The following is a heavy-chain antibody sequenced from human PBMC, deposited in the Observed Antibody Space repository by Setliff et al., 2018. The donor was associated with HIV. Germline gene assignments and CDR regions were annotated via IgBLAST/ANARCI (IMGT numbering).Heavy chain of an antibody. V-gene: IGHV3-30*02. CDR3: AKDHRVVSYYYDSSGYDY. CDR2: IAFDGSNR. CDR1: GFTISVYN. Sequence: GGSLRLSCVASGFTISVYNMHWVRQIPGKGLEWVAFIAFDGSNRYYIDSRKGRFTISRDNPKKTVYLQINSLRVEDTAMYYCAKDHRVVSYYYDSSGYDYWGQGTLVTAPQ. D-gene: IGHD3-22*01. J-gene: IGHJ4*02.